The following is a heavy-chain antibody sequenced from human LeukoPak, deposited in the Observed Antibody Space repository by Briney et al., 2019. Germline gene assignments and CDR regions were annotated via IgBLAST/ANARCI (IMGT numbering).Heavy chain of an antibody. Sequence: PSETLSLTCTVSGGSISSYYWSWIRQPPGKGLEWIGEINHSGSTNYNPSLKSRVTISVDTSKNQFSLKLSSVTAADTAVYYCARGASDIVVVVAARRWGWFDPWGQGTLVTVSS. D-gene: IGHD2-15*01. CDR2: INHSGST. J-gene: IGHJ5*02. CDR1: GGSISSYY. CDR3: ARGASDIVVVVAARRWGWFDP. V-gene: IGHV4-34*01.